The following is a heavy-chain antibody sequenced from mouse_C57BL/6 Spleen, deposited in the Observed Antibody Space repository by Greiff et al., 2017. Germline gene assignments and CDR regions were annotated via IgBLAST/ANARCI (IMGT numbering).Heavy chain of an antibody. CDR2: INPNNGGT. D-gene: IGHD2-2*01. J-gene: IGHJ4*01. V-gene: IGHV1-26*01. CDR3: ALYGYDDAMDY. Sequence: VQLKESGPELVKPGASVKISCKASGYTFTDYYMNWVKQSHGKSLEWIGDINPNNGGTSYNQKFKGKATLTVDKSSSTAYMELRRLTSEDSAVXYCALYGYDDAMDYWGQGTSVTVSS. CDR1: GYTFTDYY.